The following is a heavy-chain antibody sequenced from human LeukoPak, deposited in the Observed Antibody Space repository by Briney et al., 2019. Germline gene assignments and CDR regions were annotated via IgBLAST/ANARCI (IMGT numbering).Heavy chain of an antibody. J-gene: IGHJ4*02. D-gene: IGHD1-26*01. Sequence: SVKVSCKASGGTFSSYAISWVRQAPGQGLEWMGGIIPIFGTANYAQKFQGRVTITADESTSTAYMELSSLRSEDTAAYYCARETGIVGATTVDYWGQGTLVTVSS. CDR1: GGTFSSYA. V-gene: IGHV1-69*01. CDR2: IIPIFGTA. CDR3: ARETGIVGATTVDY.